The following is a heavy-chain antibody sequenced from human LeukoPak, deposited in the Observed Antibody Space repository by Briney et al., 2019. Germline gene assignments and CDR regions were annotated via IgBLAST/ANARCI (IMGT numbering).Heavy chain of an antibody. CDR1: GFTFSSYE. CDR2: ISSSGSSI. V-gene: IGHV3-48*03. D-gene: IGHD4-17*01. Sequence: GGSLRLSCAASGFTFSSYEMNWVRQAPGKGLEWVSYISSSGSSIYYADSVKGRFTISRDNAKNSLYLRMNSLRAEDTAVYYCARGPTTVTTTWWFYWGQGTLVTVSS. CDR3: ARGPTTVTTTWWFY. J-gene: IGHJ4*02.